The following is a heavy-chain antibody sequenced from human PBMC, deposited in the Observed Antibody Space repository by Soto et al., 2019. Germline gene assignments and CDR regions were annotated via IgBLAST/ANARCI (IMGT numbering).Heavy chain of an antibody. CDR1: GFTVSSHA. CDR2: VTADGGT. J-gene: IGHJ3*02. D-gene: IGHD2-15*01. Sequence: CEGSGFTVSSHAMTWIRQAPGKGPEWVSTVTADGGTYYADFVKGRFAMSRDTSENTLYLQMNSLGAEDTAAYYCAPHVSCSGGSCQYDAFAIRGQGTMVTVSS. CDR3: APHVSCSGGSCQYDAFAI. V-gene: IGHV3-23*01.